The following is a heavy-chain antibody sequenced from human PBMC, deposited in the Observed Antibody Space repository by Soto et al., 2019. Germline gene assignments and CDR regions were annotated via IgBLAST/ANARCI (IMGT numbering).Heavy chain of an antibody. CDR2: ISSSSSTI. CDR3: ARDRVGATAPRVYYYGMDV. V-gene: IGHV3-48*01. Sequence: GGSMRLSCAASGFTFSSYSMNWVRQAPGKGLEWVSYISSSSSTIYYADSVKGRFTISRDNAKNSLYLQMNSLRAEDTAVYYCARDRVGATAPRVYYYGMDVWGQGTTVTVS. J-gene: IGHJ6*02. CDR1: GFTFSSYS. D-gene: IGHD1-26*01.